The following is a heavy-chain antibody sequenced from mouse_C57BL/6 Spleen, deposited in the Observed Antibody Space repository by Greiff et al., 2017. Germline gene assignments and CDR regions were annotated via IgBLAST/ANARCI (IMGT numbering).Heavy chain of an antibody. CDR2: IYPGGGYT. D-gene: IGHD3-3*01. CDR1: GYTFTNYW. Sequence: QVQLQQSGAELVRPGTSVKMSCKASGYTFTNYWIGWAKQRPGHGLEWIGDIYPGGGYTNYNEKFKGKATLTADKSSSTAYMQFSSLTSEDSAIYYCARGGTGDYYAMDYWGQGTSVTVSS. J-gene: IGHJ4*01. V-gene: IGHV1-63*01. CDR3: ARGGTGDYYAMDY.